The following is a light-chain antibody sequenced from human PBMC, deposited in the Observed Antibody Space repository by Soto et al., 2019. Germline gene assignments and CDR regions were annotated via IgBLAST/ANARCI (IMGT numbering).Light chain of an antibody. CDR2: DVS. CDR3: SSYTSSSPYV. J-gene: IGLJ1*01. V-gene: IGLV2-14*01. Sequence: QSVLTQPASVSGSPGQSITISCPGTSSDVGAYNYVSWYQQHPGKAPKLMIYDVSNRPSGVSNRFSGSKSGNTASLTISGLQAEDEADYYCSSYTSSSPYVLGTGTKVTVL. CDR1: SSDVGAYNY.